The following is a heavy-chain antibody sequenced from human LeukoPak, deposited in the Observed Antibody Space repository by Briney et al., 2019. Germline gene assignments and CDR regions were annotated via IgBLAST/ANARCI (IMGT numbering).Heavy chain of an antibody. CDR2: IYYSGST. J-gene: IGHJ4*02. Sequence: SETLSLTCTVSGGSISSSSYYWGWIRQPPGKGLEWIGSIYYSGSTYYNPSLKSRVTISVDTSKTQFSLKLSSVTAADTAVYYCARPNEYCGGDCPLDYWGQGTLVTVSS. V-gene: IGHV4-39*01. CDR3: ARPNEYCGGDCPLDY. CDR1: GGSISSSSYY. D-gene: IGHD2-21*02.